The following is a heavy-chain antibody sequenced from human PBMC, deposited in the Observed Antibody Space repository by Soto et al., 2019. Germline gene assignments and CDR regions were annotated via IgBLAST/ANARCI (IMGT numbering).Heavy chain of an antibody. CDR3: AKVFGYAVTKYYFDY. V-gene: IGHV3-23*01. CDR1: GFTFSSYA. D-gene: IGHD4-17*01. Sequence: GGSLRLSCAASGFTFSSYAMSWVRQAPGKGLEWVSAISGSGGSTYYADSVKGRFTISRDNSKNTLYLQMNSLRAEDTAVYYCAKVFGYAVTKYYFDYWGQGTLVTVSS. J-gene: IGHJ4*02. CDR2: ISGSGGST.